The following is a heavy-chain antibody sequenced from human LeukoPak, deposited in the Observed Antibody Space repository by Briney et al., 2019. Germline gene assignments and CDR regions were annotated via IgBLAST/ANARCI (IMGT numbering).Heavy chain of an antibody. CDR3: ATLSGDSHGYDY. V-gene: IGHV3-30*03. Sequence: GGSLRLSCAASGFTFSSYAMHWVRQAPGKGLEWVAVILHDGSNKQYADSVKGRFTISRDNSKNTLYLQINSLRAEDTAVYYCATLSGDSHGYDYWGLGTPVTVSS. CDR1: GFTFSSYA. CDR2: ILHDGSNK. D-gene: IGHD5-18*01. J-gene: IGHJ4*02.